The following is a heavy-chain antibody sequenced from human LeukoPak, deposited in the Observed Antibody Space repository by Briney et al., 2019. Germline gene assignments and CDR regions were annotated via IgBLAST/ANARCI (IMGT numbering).Heavy chain of an antibody. CDR1: GFTISNAL. J-gene: IGHJ3*02. Sequence: GGSLRLSCAASGFTISNALMTGGRQAPGKGLEWVGRIKSKTDGGTTDYAAPVKGRFTISRDDSKNTLYLQMNSLKTEDTAVYYSSTAVESTIIGAKNAFYIWGQGTMVTVSS. V-gene: IGHV3-15*01. CDR3: STAVESTIIGAKNAFYI. D-gene: IGHD5/OR15-5a*01. CDR2: IKSKTDGGTT.